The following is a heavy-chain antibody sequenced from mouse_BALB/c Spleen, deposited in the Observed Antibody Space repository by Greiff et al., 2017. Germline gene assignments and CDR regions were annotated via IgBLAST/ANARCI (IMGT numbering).Heavy chain of an antibody. CDR3: ASYDSGFAY. V-gene: IGHV1-82*01. D-gene: IGHD2-4*01. Sequence: QVQLQQSGPELVKPGASVKISCKASGYAFSSSWMNWVKQRPGQGLEWIGRIYPGDGDTNYNGKFKGKATLTADKSSSTAYMQLSSLTSVDSAVYFCASYDSGFAYWGQGTLVTVSA. J-gene: IGHJ3*01. CDR2: IYPGDGDT. CDR1: GYAFSSSW.